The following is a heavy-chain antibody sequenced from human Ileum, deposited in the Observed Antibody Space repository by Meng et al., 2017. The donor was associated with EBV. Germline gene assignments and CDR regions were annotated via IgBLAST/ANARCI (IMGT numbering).Heavy chain of an antibody. CDR1: GFSLSTSGVG. V-gene: IGHV2-5*01. J-gene: IGHJ5*01. CDR2: IYGQGDK. Sequence: ITLKESAPTVVQPTQTLTLTCTFSGFSLSTSGVGVGWIRQPPGKALEWLAMIYGQGDKHYSPSLTSRLTITKDTSKNQVVLTMTNMDSVDTATYYCALRPRQLLRGWFDSWGQGALVTVSS. CDR3: ALRPRQLLRGWFDS. D-gene: IGHD6-13*01.